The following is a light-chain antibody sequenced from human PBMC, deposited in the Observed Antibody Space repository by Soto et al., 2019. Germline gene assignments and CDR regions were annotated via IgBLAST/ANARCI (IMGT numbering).Light chain of an antibody. V-gene: IGKV1-5*01. CDR1: QSIGVW. CDR2: DAS. J-gene: IGKJ1*01. Sequence: IQLTQSPSTLSSFVGDRVTLTCRASQSIGVWLAWYQQKPGKAPKLLIYDASNLQTGVPSRFSGSGSGTEFTLTISSLQPDDFETYYCQQYDVDSGTFGQGTKVDIK. CDR3: QQYDVDSGT.